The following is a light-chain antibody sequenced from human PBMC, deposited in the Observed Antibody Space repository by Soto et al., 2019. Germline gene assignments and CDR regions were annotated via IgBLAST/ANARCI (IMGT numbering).Light chain of an antibody. CDR3: SSYTTSSTFV. V-gene: IGLV2-14*01. J-gene: IGLJ1*01. Sequence: QSALTQPASVSGPPGQSITIPCTGTSSDVGGYNYVSWYQHHPGKAPKLMIYGVSNRPSGVSNRFSGSKSGNTASLTISGLQAEDEADYYCSSYTTSSTFVFATGTEVTVL. CDR2: GVS. CDR1: SSDVGGYNY.